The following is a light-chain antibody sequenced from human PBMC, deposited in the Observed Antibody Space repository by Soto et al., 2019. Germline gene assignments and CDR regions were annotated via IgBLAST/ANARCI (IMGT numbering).Light chain of an antibody. V-gene: IGKV1-5*01. CDR1: QTISSY. CDR2: DAS. J-gene: IGKJ1*01. CDR3: QQYNSYSRT. Sequence: DIQITQSPSSLSASLGDRVTITCRASQTISSYLNWYQQKPGKAPKLLIYDASSLESGVPSRFSGSGSGTEFTLTISSLQPDDFATYYCQQYNSYSRTFGQGTKV.